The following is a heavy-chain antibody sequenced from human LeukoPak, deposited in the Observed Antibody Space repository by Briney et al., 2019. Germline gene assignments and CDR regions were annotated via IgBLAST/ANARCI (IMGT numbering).Heavy chain of an antibody. CDR1: GGSISSYY. CDR3: ARDSGTTGEVKFDP. V-gene: IGHV4-59*12. Sequence: SETLSLTCTVSGGSISSYYWSWIRQSPGKGLECIGYIHYTGSTDYNPSLKSRVTMSIDTSKNQFSLNLISVTAADTAVYYCARDSGTTGEVKFDPWGQGTLVTVSS. J-gene: IGHJ5*02. CDR2: IHYTGST. D-gene: IGHD3-10*01.